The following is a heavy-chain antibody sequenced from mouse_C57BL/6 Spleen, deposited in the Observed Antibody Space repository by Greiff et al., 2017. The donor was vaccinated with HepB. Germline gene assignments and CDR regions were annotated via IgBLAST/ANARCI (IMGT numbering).Heavy chain of an antibody. D-gene: IGHD1-1*01. V-gene: IGHV5-4*01. Sequence: EVMLVESGGGLVKPGGSLKLSCAASGFTFSSYAMSWVRQTPEKRLEWVATISDGGSYTYYPDNVKGRFTIYRDNAKNNLYLQMSHLKSEDTAMYYCAREGIYYGSIFDYWGQGTTLTVSS. CDR1: GFTFSSYA. CDR2: ISDGGSYT. CDR3: AREGIYYGSIFDY. J-gene: IGHJ2*01.